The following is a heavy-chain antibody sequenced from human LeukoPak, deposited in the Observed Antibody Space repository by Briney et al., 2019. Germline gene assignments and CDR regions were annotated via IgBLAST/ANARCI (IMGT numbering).Heavy chain of an antibody. D-gene: IGHD4-23*01. V-gene: IGHV4-34*01. Sequence: PSETLSLTCAVYGGSFSDYYWSWIRQPPGKGLEWIGEINHSGSTNYNPSLKSRVTISVDTSKNQFSLKLSPVTAADTAAYYCARDIDYGGNSAFDYWGLGIVVTVSS. J-gene: IGHJ4*02. CDR3: ARDIDYGGNSAFDY. CDR2: INHSGST. CDR1: GGSFSDYY.